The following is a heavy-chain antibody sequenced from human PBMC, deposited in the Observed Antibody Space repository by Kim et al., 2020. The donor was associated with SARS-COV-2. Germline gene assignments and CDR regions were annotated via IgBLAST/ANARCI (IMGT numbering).Heavy chain of an antibody. CDR2: IKSQSDGGTP. J-gene: IGHJ3*01. CDR3: TTVIK. Sequence: GGSLRLSCAASGFSFRDAYMSWVRQAPGKGLEWLGRIKSQSDGGTPDYVAPVQGRFTISRDDSKNMLYLQMNNLKAEDTAVYYCTTVIKWGQGTMVTVSS. CDR1: GFSFRDAY. V-gene: IGHV3-15*01.